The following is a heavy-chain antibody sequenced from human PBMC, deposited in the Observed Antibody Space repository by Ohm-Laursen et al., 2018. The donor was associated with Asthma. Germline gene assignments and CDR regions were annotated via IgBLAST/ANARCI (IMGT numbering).Heavy chain of an antibody. Sequence: SLRLSCTASGFTFSGSWMIWVRQAPGKGLQWLAFIKPDGSQTYYADSMEGRFSISRDNSKNSLYLQMSSLRGEDTAIYYCATLSWYASQFWGQGTLVTVFS. D-gene: IGHD2-2*01. CDR3: ATLSWYASQF. V-gene: IGHV3-7*01. J-gene: IGHJ4*02. CDR1: GFTFSGSW. CDR2: IKPDGSQT.